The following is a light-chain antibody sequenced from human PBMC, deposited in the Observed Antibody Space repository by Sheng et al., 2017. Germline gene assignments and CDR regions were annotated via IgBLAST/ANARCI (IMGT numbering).Light chain of an antibody. CDR2: GAS. CDR1: QSIGTY. V-gene: IGKV1-39*01. Sequence: DIQMTQSPSSLSASVGDRVTITCRAGQSIGTYLNWYQQIAGKAPKLLISGASNLQSGVPSRFSGSGSGTDFSLTITTLQPEDFSTYYCQQSYSLPRTFGPGTKVDIK. CDR3: QQSYSLPRT. J-gene: IGKJ3*01.